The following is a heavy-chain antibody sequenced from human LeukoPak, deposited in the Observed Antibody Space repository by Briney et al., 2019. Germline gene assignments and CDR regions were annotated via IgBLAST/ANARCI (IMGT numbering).Heavy chain of an antibody. V-gene: IGHV3-7*01. D-gene: IGHD3-3*01. CDR3: ARDNGVVHGVYYMDV. CDR2: IKQDGSEK. CDR1: EFSLTNFW. J-gene: IGHJ6*03. Sequence: GGSLRLSCVVSEFSLTNFWMTWVRRAPGRGLEWVADIKQDGSEKLYGKSVRGRFTISRDNAKMSLFLQMNSLRAEDTAVYYCARDNGVVHGVYYMDVWGKGTTVTVS.